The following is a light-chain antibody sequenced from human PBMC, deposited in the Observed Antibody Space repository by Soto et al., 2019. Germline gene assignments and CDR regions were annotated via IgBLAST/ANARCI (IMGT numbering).Light chain of an antibody. J-gene: IGKJ1*01. Sequence: DIQMTQSPSSLSASVGDRVTISCRASQGITIYLNWYQQTPGKAPRLLIYGASTLQTGVPSRFSGSGSMTDFTLTISNLQPEDFATYYCQQTYSAPRTFGPGTKVDIK. CDR2: GAS. CDR1: QGITIY. CDR3: QQTYSAPRT. V-gene: IGKV1-39*01.